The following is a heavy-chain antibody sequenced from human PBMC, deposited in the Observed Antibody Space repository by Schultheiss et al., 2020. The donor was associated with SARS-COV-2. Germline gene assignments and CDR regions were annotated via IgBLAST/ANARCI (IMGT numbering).Heavy chain of an antibody. CDR2: ISSSSSYI. J-gene: IGHJ4*02. Sequence: GGSLRLSCAASGFTFSSYSMNWVRQAPGKGLEWVSSISSSSSYIYYADSVKGRFTISRDNAKNSLYLQMNSLRAEDTAVYYCAKDYYDSSGYYYVGYFDYWGQGTLVTVSS. CDR1: GFTFSSYS. D-gene: IGHD3-22*01. CDR3: AKDYYDSSGYYYVGYFDY. V-gene: IGHV3-21*04.